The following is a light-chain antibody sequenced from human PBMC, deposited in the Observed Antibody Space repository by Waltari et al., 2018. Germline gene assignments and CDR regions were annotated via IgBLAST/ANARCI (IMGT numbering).Light chain of an antibody. V-gene: IGLV2-23*02. CDR2: AVS. Sequence: QSALTQPASVSGSPGTSLTISCTGTSSDVGNYKRLSWYQQHPGKAPKLMIYAVSKRPSGVSDRFSGSKSGDMASLTISGLQPEDEAEYFCSSYAGSSKGVFGGGTKVTVL. CDR3: SSYAGSSKGV. J-gene: IGLJ2*01. CDR1: SSDVGNYKR.